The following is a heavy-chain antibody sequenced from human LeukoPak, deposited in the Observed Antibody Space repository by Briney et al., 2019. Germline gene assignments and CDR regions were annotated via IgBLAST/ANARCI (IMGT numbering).Heavy chain of an antibody. D-gene: IGHD1-26*01. CDR3: ARDGSGSRTLYLSTGFDP. J-gene: IGHJ5*02. CDR1: GGSFSSSSYY. CDR2: IYYSGNT. Sequence: SETLSLTCTVSGGSFSSSSYYWGWIRQPPGKGLEWIGNIYYSGNTYYNPSLKSRVTISVDTSKNQFSLKLSSVTAADTAVYYCARDGSGSRTLYLSTGFDPWGQGTLVTVSS. V-gene: IGHV4-39*07.